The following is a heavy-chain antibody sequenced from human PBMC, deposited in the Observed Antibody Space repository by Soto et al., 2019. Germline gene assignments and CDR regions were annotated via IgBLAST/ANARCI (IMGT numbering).Heavy chain of an antibody. CDR3: ARQASYWHGGGGWFDP. J-gene: IGHJ5*02. D-gene: IGHD2-8*02. Sequence: EVQLVESGGGLVEPGGSLRLSCAASGFTFSAFDMHWVRQATGKGLEWVAAIGTLHDAYYPDSVKGRFTISRENAKKSLYLQMNSLGAGGTGVYYCARQASYWHGGGGWFDPWGQGTLVTVSS. V-gene: IGHV3-13*01. CDR1: GFTFSAFD. CDR2: IGTLHDA.